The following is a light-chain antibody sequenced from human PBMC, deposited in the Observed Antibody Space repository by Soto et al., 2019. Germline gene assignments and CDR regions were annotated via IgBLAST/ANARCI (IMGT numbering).Light chain of an antibody. CDR1: QSVSSSY. CDR3: QQYGSSP. CDR2: GAS. V-gene: IGKV3-20*01. Sequence: EIVLTQSPGTLSLSPGERATLSCRASQSVSSSYLAWYQQKPGQAPRLLVYGASSRATGIPDRFSGSGSGTDFTLTISRLEPEDFAVYYCQQYGSSPFSPGTKVDI. J-gene: IGKJ3*01.